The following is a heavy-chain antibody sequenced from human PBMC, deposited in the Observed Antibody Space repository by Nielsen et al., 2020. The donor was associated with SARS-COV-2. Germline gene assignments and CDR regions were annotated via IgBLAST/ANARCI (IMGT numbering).Heavy chain of an antibody. J-gene: IGHJ4*02. V-gene: IGHV3-11*01. CDR1: GFTFSDYY. CDR2: ISSSGSTL. Sequence: GESLKISCAASGFTFSDYYMSWIRQAPGKGLEWVSYISSSGSTLYYADSVKGRFTISRDNAKNSLYLQMNSLRTEDTAFYYCVRRPAAPRGSEFDYWGQGTLVTSPQ. CDR3: VRRPAAPRGSEFDY. D-gene: IGHD6-25*01.